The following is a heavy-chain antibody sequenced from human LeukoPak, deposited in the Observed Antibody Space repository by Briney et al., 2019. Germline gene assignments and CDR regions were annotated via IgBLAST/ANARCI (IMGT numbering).Heavy chain of an antibody. Sequence: GGSLRLSCAASGFTFSSYSMNWVRQAPGKGLEWVSAISGSGGSTYYADSVKGRYTISRDNAKNSLYLQMSSLRAEDTALYLCAGGDRNGWYFYYWGQGTLVTVSS. CDR3: AGGDRNGWYFYY. V-gene: IGHV3-21*04. CDR1: GFTFSSYS. D-gene: IGHD6-19*01. J-gene: IGHJ4*02. CDR2: ISGSGGST.